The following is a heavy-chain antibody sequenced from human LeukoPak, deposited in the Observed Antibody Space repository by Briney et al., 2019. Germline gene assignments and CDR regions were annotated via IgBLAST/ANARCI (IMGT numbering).Heavy chain of an antibody. V-gene: IGHV1-69*05. D-gene: IGHD5-18*01. J-gene: IGHJ3*02. CDR2: IIPIFGTA. CDR1: GGTFSSYA. CDR3: ARSGRVYSYGFAFDI. Sequence: SVKVSCKASGGTFSSYAISWVRQAPGQGLEWMGGIIPIFGTANYAQKFQGRVTITTDESTSTAYMELSSLRSEDTAVYYCARSGRVYSYGFAFDIWGQGTMVTVSS.